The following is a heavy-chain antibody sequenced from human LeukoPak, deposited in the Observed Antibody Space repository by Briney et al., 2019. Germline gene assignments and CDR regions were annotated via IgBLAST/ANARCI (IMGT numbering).Heavy chain of an antibody. CDR1: GFTFSSYS. CDR2: ISSSSSYI. CDR3: ARGKRNYYGSGSYFDY. V-gene: IGHV3-21*01. J-gene: IGHJ4*02. D-gene: IGHD3-10*01. Sequence: GGSLRLSCAASGFTFSSYSMNWVRQAPGKGLEWVSSISSSSSYIYYADSVKGRFTISRDNAKNSLYLQMNSLRAEDTAVYYCARGKRNYYGSGSYFDYWGQGTLVTVSS.